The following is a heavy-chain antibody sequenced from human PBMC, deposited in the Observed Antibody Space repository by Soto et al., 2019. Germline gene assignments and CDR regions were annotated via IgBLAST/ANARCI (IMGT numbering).Heavy chain of an antibody. J-gene: IGHJ4*02. Sequence: ASVKVSCKASGDTFTTYDINWVRQATGHGLEWMGWINPNSGNIGYAQRFQGRVTMTRDTAIRTAYMEVSSLRSDDTAVYYCARVNVVVVAATREYYFDYWGQGTLVTVPS. CDR3: ARVNVVVVAATREYYFDY. CDR1: GDTFTTYD. D-gene: IGHD2-15*01. CDR2: INPNSGNI. V-gene: IGHV1-8*01.